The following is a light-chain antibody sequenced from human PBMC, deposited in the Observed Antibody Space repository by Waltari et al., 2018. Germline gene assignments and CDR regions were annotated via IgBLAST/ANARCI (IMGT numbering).Light chain of an antibody. CDR2: EVS. CDR1: SSDVGGYNY. CDR3: SSYTSSSTQV. Sequence: QSALTQPASVSGSPGQSITISCTGTSSDVGGYNYVSWYQQHPGKAPKLMIYEVSHRPSGVPNRFSGSKSGNTASLTISGLQAEDEADYYCSSYTSSSTQVFGTGTKVTVL. J-gene: IGLJ1*01. V-gene: IGLV2-14*01.